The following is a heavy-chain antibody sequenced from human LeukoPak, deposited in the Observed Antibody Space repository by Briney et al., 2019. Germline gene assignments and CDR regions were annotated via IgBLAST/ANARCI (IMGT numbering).Heavy chain of an antibody. Sequence: GGSLRLSCAGSGFSFRRFWMTWVRQAPGRGLEWVAKINGDGDGKRYADSVKDRFTISRDNARSLVFLQIHSLRDEDTALYYCARDSSPDSATTYYDALDMWGQGTMVTVSS. CDR1: GFSFRRFW. J-gene: IGHJ3*02. V-gene: IGHV3-7*01. CDR2: INGDGDGK. CDR3: ARDSSPDSATTYYDALDM. D-gene: IGHD1-1*01.